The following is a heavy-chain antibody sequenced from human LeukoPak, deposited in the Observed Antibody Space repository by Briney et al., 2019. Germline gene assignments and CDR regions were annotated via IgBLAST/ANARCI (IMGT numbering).Heavy chain of an antibody. Sequence: GSLRLSCAASGFTFSSDGMTWVRQAPGKGLEYVSAISSNGGSTYYADSVKGRFTISRDNSKNTLYLQMSSLRAKDTAVYYCVKIVVVTADRAFDIWGQGTMVTVSS. CDR1: GFTFSSDG. CDR2: ISSNGGST. V-gene: IGHV3-64D*06. D-gene: IGHD2-21*02. J-gene: IGHJ3*02. CDR3: VKIVVVTADRAFDI.